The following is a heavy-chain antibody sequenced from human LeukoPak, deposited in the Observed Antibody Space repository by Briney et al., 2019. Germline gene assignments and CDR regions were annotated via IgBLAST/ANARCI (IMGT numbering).Heavy chain of an antibody. CDR2: IYTGGST. D-gene: IGHD3-10*01. V-gene: IGHV3-66*01. Sequence: GGSLRLSCAASGFNVSNYYMNWVRQAPGKGLEWVSVIYTGGSTYYADSVKGRFTISRDNSKNTLFLQMNSLRAEDTAVYYCARDGYYYGSGGFDYWGQGTLVTVSS. CDR1: GFNVSNYY. CDR3: ARDGYYYGSGGFDY. J-gene: IGHJ4*02.